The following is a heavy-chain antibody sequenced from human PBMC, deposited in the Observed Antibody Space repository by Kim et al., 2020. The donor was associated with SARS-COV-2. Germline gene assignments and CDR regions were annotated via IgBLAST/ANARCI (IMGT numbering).Heavy chain of an antibody. Sequence: TGRVTISVDTSKNQFSLKLSSVTAADTAVYYCARRVDFGVVVAAFAFDIWGQGTMVTVSS. V-gene: IGHV4-39*01. J-gene: IGHJ3*02. D-gene: IGHD2-15*01. CDR3: ARRVDFGVVVAAFAFDI.